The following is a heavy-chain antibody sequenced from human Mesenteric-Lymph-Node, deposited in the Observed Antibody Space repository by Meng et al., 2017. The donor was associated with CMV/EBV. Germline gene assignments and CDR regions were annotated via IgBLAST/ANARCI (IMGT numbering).Heavy chain of an antibody. J-gene: IGHJ4*02. D-gene: IGHD6-13*01. CDR1: GGSISSSSYY. CDR2: IYYSGST. CDR3: ARRLGIAAPFDY. Sequence: GSLRLSCTVSGGSISSSSYYWGWIRQPPGKGLEWIGSIYYSGSTYYNPSLKSRVTISVDTSKNQFSLKLSSVTAADTAVYYCARRLGIAAPFDYWGRGTLVTVSS. V-gene: IGHV4-39*07.